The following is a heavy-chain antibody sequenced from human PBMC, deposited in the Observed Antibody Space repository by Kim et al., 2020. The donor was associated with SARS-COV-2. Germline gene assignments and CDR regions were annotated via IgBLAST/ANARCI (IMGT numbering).Heavy chain of an antibody. D-gene: IGHD6-19*01. V-gene: IGHV6-1*01. Sequence: VKSRITINPDTSKNQFSLQLNSVTPEDTAVYYCARGLDSSGWYSLTPFDYWGQGTLVTVSS. CDR3: ARGLDSSGWYSLTPFDY. J-gene: IGHJ4*02.